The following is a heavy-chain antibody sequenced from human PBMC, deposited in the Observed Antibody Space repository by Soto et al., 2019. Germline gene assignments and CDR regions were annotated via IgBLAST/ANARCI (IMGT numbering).Heavy chain of an antibody. CDR1: GFTFSRYV. J-gene: IGHJ4*02. D-gene: IGHD2-2*01. CDR3: ARVPDLDYCSRTSCLYYFDD. V-gene: IGHV3-23*01. CDR2: INSNGDST. Sequence: GGSLRLSCVVSGFTFSRYVMSWVRQAPGKGLEWVSTINSNGDSTYYADSVKGRFTISRDNSRNSLYLQVNSLRAEDTAVYYCARVPDLDYCSRTSCLYYFDDWGQGALVTVAS.